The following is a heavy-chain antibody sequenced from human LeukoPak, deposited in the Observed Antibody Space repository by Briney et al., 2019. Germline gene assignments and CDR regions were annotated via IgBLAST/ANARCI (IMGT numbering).Heavy chain of an antibody. CDR1: GFTFSRYS. CDR2: ISSSSSTI. CDR3: VRVNPWALTDY. J-gene: IGHJ4*02. Sequence: HPGGSLRLSCAASGFTFSRYSMNWVRQAPGKGLEWVSYISSSSSTIYYADSVKGRFTISRDNAKNSLYLHVNSLRAEDTAVYYCVRVNPWALTDYWGQGTLVTVSS. V-gene: IGHV3-48*01. D-gene: IGHD3-9*01.